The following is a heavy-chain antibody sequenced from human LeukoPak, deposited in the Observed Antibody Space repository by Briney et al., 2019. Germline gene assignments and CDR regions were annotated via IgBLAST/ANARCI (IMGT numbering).Heavy chain of an antibody. J-gene: IGHJ3*02. D-gene: IGHD3-10*01. CDR1: GFTFSSYA. CDR3: ARGRSITILRGVAISDGFDI. Sequence: GGSLRLSCAASGFTFSSYAMNWVRQAPGKGLEWVSFIDTTTSYKYYADSVKGRFTISRDNAKNSLYLQMNSLRADDTALYYCARGRSITILRGVAISDGFDIWGQGTMVTVSS. CDR2: IDTTTSYK. V-gene: IGHV3-21*01.